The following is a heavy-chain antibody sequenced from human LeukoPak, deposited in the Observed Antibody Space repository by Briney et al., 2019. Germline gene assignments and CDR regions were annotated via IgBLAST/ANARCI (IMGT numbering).Heavy chain of an antibody. CDR2: INHSGST. CDR1: GGSFSGYY. Sequence: SETLSLTCAVYGGSFSGYYWSWIRQPPGKGLEWIGEINHSGSTNYNPSLKSRVTISVDTSKNQFSLKLSSVTAADTAVYYCARMNPHRKYSHDYWGQGTLVTVSS. D-gene: IGHD5-18*01. V-gene: IGHV4-34*01. CDR3: ARMNPHRKYSHDY. J-gene: IGHJ4*02.